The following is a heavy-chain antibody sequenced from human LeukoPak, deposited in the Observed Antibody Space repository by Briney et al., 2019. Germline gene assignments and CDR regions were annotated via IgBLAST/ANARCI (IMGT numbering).Heavy chain of an antibody. CDR3: ARGRRNWFDP. J-gene: IGHJ5*02. CDR1: GGSFSGYY. Sequence: SETPSLTCAVYGGSFSGYYWSWIRQPPGKGLEWIGEINHSGSTNYNPSLKSRVTISVDTSKNQFSLKLSSVTAADTAVYYCARGRRNWFDPWGQGTLVTVSS. CDR2: INHSGST. V-gene: IGHV4-34*01.